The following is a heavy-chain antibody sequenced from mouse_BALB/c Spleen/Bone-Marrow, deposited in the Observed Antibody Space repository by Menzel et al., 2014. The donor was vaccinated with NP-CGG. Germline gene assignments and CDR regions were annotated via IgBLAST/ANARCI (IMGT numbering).Heavy chain of an antibody. J-gene: IGHJ3*01. D-gene: IGHD2-3*01. CDR1: GFDFXRYW. CDR2: INPDSSTI. Sequence: EVKLMESGGGLVHPGGSLKLSCAASGFDFXRYWMGWVRQAPGKGLEWIGGINPDSSTINYTPSLEDKFIISRDNAKNTLYLQMSKVKSEDTALYYCSRLGYYGGFAYWGQGTLVTVSA. V-gene: IGHV4-1*02. CDR3: SRLGYYGGFAY.